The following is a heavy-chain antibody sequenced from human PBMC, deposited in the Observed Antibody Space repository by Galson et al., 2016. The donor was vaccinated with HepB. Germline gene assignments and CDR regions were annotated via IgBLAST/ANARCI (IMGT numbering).Heavy chain of an antibody. D-gene: IGHD2/OR15-2a*01. CDR3: ARDIYGPTYVYYYGLDV. V-gene: IGHV3-48*01. CDR1: GFTFASYG. Sequence: SLRLSCAGSGFTFASYGMNCVRQAPGKGLEWVSYITSSGGAIYYTDSVKGRITISRDNAKNSLYLQMNSLRAEDTAVYYYARDIYGPTYVYYYGLDVWGEGTTVTVSA. CDR2: ITSSGGAI. J-gene: IGHJ6*04.